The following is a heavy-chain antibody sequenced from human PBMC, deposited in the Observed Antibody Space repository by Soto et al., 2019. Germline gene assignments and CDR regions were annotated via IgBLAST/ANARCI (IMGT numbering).Heavy chain of an antibody. CDR3: ARSYYYGSGSFYIDY. J-gene: IGHJ4*02. CDR2: IYYSGST. D-gene: IGHD3-10*01. V-gene: IGHV4-59*01. CDR1: GGSISSYY. Sequence: QVQLQESGPGLVKPSETLSLTCTVSGGSISSYYWSWIRQPPGKGLEWIGYIYYSGSTNYNPSLKSRVTISVDTSKNQCSLKLSSVTAADTAVYYCARSYYYGSGSFYIDYWGQGTLVTVSS.